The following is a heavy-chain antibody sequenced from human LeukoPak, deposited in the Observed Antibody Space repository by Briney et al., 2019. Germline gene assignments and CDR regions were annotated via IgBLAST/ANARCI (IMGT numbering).Heavy chain of an antibody. V-gene: IGHV3-21*04. CDR2: ISSSSSYI. CDR1: GFTFSSYS. Sequence: GGSLRLSCAASGFTFSSYSMNWVRQAPGKGLEWVSSISSSSSYIYYADSVKGRFTISRDNSKNTLYLQMNSLRAVDTAVYYCAIGEMTPDAFDIWGQGTMVTVSS. D-gene: IGHD5-24*01. CDR3: AIGEMTPDAFDI. J-gene: IGHJ3*02.